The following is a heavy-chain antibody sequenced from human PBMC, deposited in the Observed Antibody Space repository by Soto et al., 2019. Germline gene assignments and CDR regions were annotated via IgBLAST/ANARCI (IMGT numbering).Heavy chain of an antibody. CDR3: ARHDCISSSCYYYYYCVMDV. V-gene: IGHV1-69*12. CDR2: IIPFFDTA. Sequence: QVQLVQSGAEVKKPGSSVKVSCKASGDTFSSYAISWVRQAPGQGLEWMGGIIPFFDTANYAQQFQGRVTITADESTSSAYMELGSLRSEDTAVYYCARHDCISSSCYYYYYCVMDVWGQGTTVTVSS. J-gene: IGHJ6*02. CDR1: GDTFSSYA. D-gene: IGHD2-2*01.